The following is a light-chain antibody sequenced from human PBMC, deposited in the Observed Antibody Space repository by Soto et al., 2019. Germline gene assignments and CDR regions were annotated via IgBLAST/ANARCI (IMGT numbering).Light chain of an antibody. V-gene: IGKV1-5*03. CDR1: QSMSNW. CDR2: KAS. J-gene: IGKJ1*01. Sequence: DIQMPQSPSTLSASVGGTLTITCRASQSMSNWLAWYQQKPGAAPKVLIYKASSLESGVPSRFSGSGSGTEVTLTISSLQPDDVATYYCQQSNRYPWTFGQGTKVDI. CDR3: QQSNRYPWT.